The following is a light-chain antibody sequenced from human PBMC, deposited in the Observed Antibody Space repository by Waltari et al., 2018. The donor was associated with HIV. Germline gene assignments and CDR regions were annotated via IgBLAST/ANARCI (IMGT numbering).Light chain of an antibody. V-gene: IGLV2-14*01. J-gene: IGLJ2*01. CDR3: SSYAGSSIFVV. Sequence: QSVLPHPAPVSGSPRPSIPLSSTCTSPNPGGLNFVSWYQQHPGKAPKLLIYEVSHRPSGVSDRFSGSRSGNTASLTISGLQAEDEADYFCSSYAGSSIFVVFGGGTKLTVL. CDR2: EVS. CDR1: SPNPGGLNF.